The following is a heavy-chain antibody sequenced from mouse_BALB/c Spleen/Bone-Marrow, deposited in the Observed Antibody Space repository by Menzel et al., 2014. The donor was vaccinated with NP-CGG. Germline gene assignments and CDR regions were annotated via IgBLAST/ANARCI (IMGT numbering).Heavy chain of an antibody. D-gene: IGHD2-3*01. CDR3: SRGEDGYSWFAY. CDR2: TNSNGGNT. CDR1: GFTFSSYG. J-gene: IGHJ3*01. V-gene: IGHV5-6-3*01. Sequence: DVMLVESGGGSVQPGGSLKLSCAASGFTFSSYGMSRVRQTPDKRLELVATTNSNGGNTYYPDSVKGRFTISRDNAKNTLYLQMSSLKSEDTAMYYCSRGEDGYSWFAYWGQGTLVTVSA.